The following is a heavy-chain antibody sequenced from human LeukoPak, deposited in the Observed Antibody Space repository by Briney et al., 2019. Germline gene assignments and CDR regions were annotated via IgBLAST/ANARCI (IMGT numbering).Heavy chain of an antibody. CDR1: GGTFSSYA. V-gene: IGHV1-69*06. CDR3: ARDPGGYKQNRFDY. CDR2: IIPIFGTA. D-gene: IGHD5-24*01. J-gene: IGHJ4*02. Sequence: SVKVSCKASGGTFSSYAISWVRQAPGQGLEWMGGIIPIFGTANYAQKFQGRVTITADKSTSTAYMELSSLRSEDTAVYYCARDPGGYKQNRFDYWGQGTLVTVSS.